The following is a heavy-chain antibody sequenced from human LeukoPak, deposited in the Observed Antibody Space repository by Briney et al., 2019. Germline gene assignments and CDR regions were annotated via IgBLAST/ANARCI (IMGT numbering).Heavy chain of an antibody. V-gene: IGHV4-4*09. D-gene: IGHD3-22*01. Sequence: SETLSLTCTVSGGSISSYYWSWIRQPPGKGLEWIGYIYTSRSTNYNPSLKSRVTISVDTSKNQFSLKLSSVTAADTAVYYCARLGAGTMIPFFFDYWGQGTLVTVSS. CDR2: IYTSRST. CDR3: ARLGAGTMIPFFFDY. J-gene: IGHJ4*02. CDR1: GGSISSYY.